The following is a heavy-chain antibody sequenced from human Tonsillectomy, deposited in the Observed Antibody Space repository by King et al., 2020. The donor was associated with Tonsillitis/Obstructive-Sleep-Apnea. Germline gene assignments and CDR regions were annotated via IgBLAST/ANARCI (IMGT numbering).Heavy chain of an antibody. CDR1: GFTFSSYG. D-gene: IGHD7-27*01. CDR3: AKARGWGNYYYDGMDV. Sequence: VQLVESGGGVVQPGRSLRLSCAASGFTFSSYGMHWVRQAPGKGLEWVAVISYDGSNKYYADSVKGRFTISRDKSKNTLYLQMNSLRAEDTAVYYCAKARGWGNYYYDGMDVWGQGTTVTVSS. V-gene: IGHV3-30*18. J-gene: IGHJ6*02. CDR2: ISYDGSNK.